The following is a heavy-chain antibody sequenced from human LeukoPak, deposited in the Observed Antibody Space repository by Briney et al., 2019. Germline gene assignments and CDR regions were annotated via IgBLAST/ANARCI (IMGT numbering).Heavy chain of an antibody. D-gene: IGHD1-14*01. CDR3: AKESAYTSPRNYYFET. CDR2: ISGRADRT. Sequence: GGSLRLSCAASGFTFSSYAMSWVRQAPGKGLEWVSAISGRADRTYYADSVKGRFTISRDNSRNTLNLQMNSLGAEDTAVYYCAKESAYTSPRNYYFETWGQGTLVTVSS. CDR1: GFTFSSYA. V-gene: IGHV3-23*01. J-gene: IGHJ4*02.